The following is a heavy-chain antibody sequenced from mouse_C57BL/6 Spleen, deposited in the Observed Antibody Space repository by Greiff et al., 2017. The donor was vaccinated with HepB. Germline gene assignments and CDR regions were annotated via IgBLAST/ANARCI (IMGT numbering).Heavy chain of an antibody. J-gene: IGHJ4*01. CDR3: ARLRLQAMDY. Sequence: EVQLVESGAGLVKPGASLKLSCAASGFTFSDYGMHWVRQAPEKGLEWVAYISSGSSTIYYADTVKGRCTITRDNSKNTLFLQMTSLRSEDTAMYYCARLRLQAMDYWGQGTSVTVSS. CDR2: ISSGSSTI. CDR1: GFTFSDYG. V-gene: IGHV5-17*01. D-gene: IGHD3-2*02.